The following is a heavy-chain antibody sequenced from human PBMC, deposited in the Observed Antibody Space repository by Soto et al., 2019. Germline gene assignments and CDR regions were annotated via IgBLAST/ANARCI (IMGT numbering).Heavy chain of an antibody. CDR1: GGSISSGGYS. D-gene: IGHD3-9*01. Sequence: LSLTCAVSGGSISSGGYSWSWIRQPPGKGLEWIGYIYHSGSTYYNPSLKSRVTISVDRSKNQFSLKLSSVTAADTAVYYCARGSGDILTGLDYWGQGTLVTVSS. J-gene: IGHJ4*02. CDR3: ARGSGDILTGLDY. V-gene: IGHV4-30-2*01. CDR2: IYHSGST.